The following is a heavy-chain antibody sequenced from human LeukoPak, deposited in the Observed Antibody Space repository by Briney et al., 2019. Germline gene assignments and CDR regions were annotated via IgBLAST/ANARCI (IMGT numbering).Heavy chain of an antibody. CDR1: GYTFANYG. V-gene: IGHV1-18*01. D-gene: IGHD3-22*01. Sequence: GASVKVSCKASGYTFANYGVSWVRQAPGQGLEWMAWISVNNGDTKYAQKFQGRVTVTTDTSTSTVYMELRSLTSDDTAVYYCARDHHYYDSNGYFGYWGQGTQVTFSS. CDR3: ARDHHYYDSNGYFGY. J-gene: IGHJ4*02. CDR2: ISVNNGDT.